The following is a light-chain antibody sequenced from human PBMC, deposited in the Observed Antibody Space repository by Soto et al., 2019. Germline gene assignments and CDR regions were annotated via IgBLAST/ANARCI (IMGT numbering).Light chain of an antibody. CDR2: DVS. CDR1: SSDVGGYNY. J-gene: IGLJ1*01. V-gene: IGLV2-14*01. Sequence: QSALTQPASVSGSPGQSITISCTGTSSDVGGYNYVSWYQQHPGKAPKLMIYDVSNRPSGVSIRFSGSKSGNTASLTISGLQAEDEADSYCSSYTSSSTSYVFGTVTKVTVL. CDR3: SSYTSSSTSYV.